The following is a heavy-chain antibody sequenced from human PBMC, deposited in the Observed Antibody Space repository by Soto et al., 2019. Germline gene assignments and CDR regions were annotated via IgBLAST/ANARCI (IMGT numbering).Heavy chain of an antibody. J-gene: IGHJ4*02. V-gene: IGHV3-23*01. D-gene: IGHD2-21*01. CDR1: GFTFNSYA. Sequence: VQLLESGGGLVQPGGSLRLSCVASGFTFNSYAMSWVRQAPGQRLERVATFSGGRDTTWHADSVKGRFTVSRDSSKNTLSLQMNSLRPEDTALYYCAKATSATCTGSICYSFDYWGQGTLVTVSS. CDR3: AKATSATCTGSICYSFDY. CDR2: FSGGRDTT.